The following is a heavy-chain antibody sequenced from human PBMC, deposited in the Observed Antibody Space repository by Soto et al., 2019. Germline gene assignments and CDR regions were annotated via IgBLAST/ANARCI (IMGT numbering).Heavy chain of an antibody. Sequence: SLRLSCAASGFTFSSYGMHWVLQAPGKGLEWVAVISYDGSNKYYADSVKGRFTISRDNSKNTLYLQMNSLRAEDTAVYYCAKQDYDFWSGYFQSIEYWGQGTLVTVSP. V-gene: IGHV3-30*18. CDR3: AKQDYDFWSGYFQSIEY. CDR1: GFTFSSYG. CDR2: ISYDGSNK. J-gene: IGHJ4*02. D-gene: IGHD3-3*01.